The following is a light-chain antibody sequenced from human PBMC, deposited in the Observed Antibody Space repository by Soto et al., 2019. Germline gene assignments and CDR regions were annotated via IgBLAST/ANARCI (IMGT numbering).Light chain of an antibody. V-gene: IGKV1-5*03. Sequence: DIQMTQSPSTLPASVGDRVTITCRASQSISSWLAWYQQKPGKAPKLLIYKASTLKSGVPSRFSGSGSGTEFTLTISRLEPDDFALYYCQQYGNSPLTFGGGTKVDIK. CDR1: QSISSW. J-gene: IGKJ4*01. CDR3: QQYGNSPLT. CDR2: KAS.